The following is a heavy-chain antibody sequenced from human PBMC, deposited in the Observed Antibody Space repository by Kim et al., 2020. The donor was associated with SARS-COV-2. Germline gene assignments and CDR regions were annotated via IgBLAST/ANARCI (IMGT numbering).Heavy chain of an antibody. D-gene: IGHD6-19*01. CDR2: ISSSSSYI. CDR3: ARDGGSSGWYGGYWEYYGMDV. Sequence: GGSLRLSCAASGFTFSSYSMNWVRQAPGKGLEWVSSISSSSSYIYYADSVKGRFTISRDNAKNSLYLQMNSLRAEDTAVYYCARDGGSSGWYGGYWEYYGMDVWGQGTTVTVSS. V-gene: IGHV3-21*01. CDR1: GFTFSSYS. J-gene: IGHJ6*01.